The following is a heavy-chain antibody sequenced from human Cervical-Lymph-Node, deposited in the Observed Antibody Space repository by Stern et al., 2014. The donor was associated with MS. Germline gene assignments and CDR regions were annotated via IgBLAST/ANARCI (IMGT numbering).Heavy chain of an antibody. Sequence: QVQLGQSGAEVTKPGSSVKVSCQTSGGTFSSHAINWVRQAPGQELEWMAGVIRIFGTVDYAQKFQGRLPITADESTNTAYMELSSLRSEDTAVYYCARDQIPYYYYGMDVWGQGTTVTVSS. V-gene: IGHV1-69*01. D-gene: IGHD2-2*02. CDR2: VIRIFGTV. CDR1: GGTFSSHA. J-gene: IGHJ6*02. CDR3: ARDQIPYYYYGMDV.